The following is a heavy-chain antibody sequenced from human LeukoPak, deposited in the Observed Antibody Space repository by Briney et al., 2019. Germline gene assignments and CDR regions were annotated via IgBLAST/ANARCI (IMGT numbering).Heavy chain of an antibody. D-gene: IGHD3-22*01. J-gene: IGHJ4*02. CDR3: ARGAKGLLLDY. Sequence: PSETLSLTCAVYGGSFSGYYWSWIRQPPGKGLEWIGEINHSGSTNYNPSLKSRVTISVDTSKNQFSLKLSSVTAADTAVYYCARGAKGLLLDYWGQGTLVTVSS. CDR2: INHSGST. V-gene: IGHV4-34*01. CDR1: GGSFSGYY.